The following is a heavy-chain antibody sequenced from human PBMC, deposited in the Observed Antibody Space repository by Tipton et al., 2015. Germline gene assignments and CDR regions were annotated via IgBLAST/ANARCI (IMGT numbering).Heavy chain of an antibody. D-gene: IGHD3-3*01. Sequence: TLFLTCTVSGGSISSSSYYWAWIRQPPGKGLEWIGSLYFSGSTYYNPSLKSRVTMSVDKSKNHFSLKLSSVTAADTAVYYCARGQYYDFWSGYYLNPYFDYWGQGTLVTVSS. J-gene: IGHJ4*02. CDR3: ARGQYYDFWSGYYLNPYFDY. V-gene: IGHV4-39*07. CDR1: GGSISSSSYY. CDR2: LYFSGST.